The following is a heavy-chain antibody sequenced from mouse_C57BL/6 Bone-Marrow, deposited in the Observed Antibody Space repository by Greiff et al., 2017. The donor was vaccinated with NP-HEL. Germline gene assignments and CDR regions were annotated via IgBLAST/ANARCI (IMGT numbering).Heavy chain of an antibody. CDR3: ARSPVMDY. V-gene: IGHV1-26*01. CDR1: GYTFTDYY. Sequence: EVQLQQSGPELVKPGASVKISCKASGYTFTDYYMNWVKQSHGKSLEWIGDINPNNGGTSYNQKFKGKATLTVDKSSSTAYMELRSLTSEDSAVYYCARSPVMDYWGQGTSVTVSS. CDR2: INPNNGGT. J-gene: IGHJ4*01.